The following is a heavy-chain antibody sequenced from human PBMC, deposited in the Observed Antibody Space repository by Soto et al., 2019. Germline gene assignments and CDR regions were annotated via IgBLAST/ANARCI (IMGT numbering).Heavy chain of an antibody. CDR1: CDSVNGDY. Sequence: SESLSLTCRVSCDSVNGDYWNWIRQSPGKGLEWIAFTYYTGRTTYNPSFESRVTISVNTSKNQFSLKLTSVTAADTAVYYFARERDEVASMDVWGQGTSVTVSS. D-gene: IGHD5-12*01. CDR3: ARERDEVASMDV. J-gene: IGHJ6*02. CDR2: TYYTGRT. V-gene: IGHV4-59*02.